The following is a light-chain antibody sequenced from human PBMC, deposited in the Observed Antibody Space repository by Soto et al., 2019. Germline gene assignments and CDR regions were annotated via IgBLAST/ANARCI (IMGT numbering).Light chain of an antibody. CDR3: QSYDRSLSGWV. J-gene: IGLJ3*02. Sequence: QSVLTQPPSVSGAPGQRVTISCTGSSSNIGAGYDVPWYQQLPGTAPKLLIYGNSNRPSGVPDRFSGSKSGTSASLAITGLRAEDEADYYCQSYDRSLSGWVFGGGTKVTVL. V-gene: IGLV1-40*01. CDR1: SSNIGAGYD. CDR2: GNS.